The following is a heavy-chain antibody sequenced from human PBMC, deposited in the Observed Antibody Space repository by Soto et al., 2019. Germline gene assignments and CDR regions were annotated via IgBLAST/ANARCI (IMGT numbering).Heavy chain of an antibody. CDR2: IFWNDAK. V-gene: IGHV2-5*01. Sequence: QIALKESGPTLVKPSQTLTLTCTFSGFSFSTTGAGVGWIRQPPGKALEWLALIFWNDAKRYSPSLRSRLTMIKDTSKNQVVLTMTNVDPVDTATYYCAYRRGGSSSGGNFDYWGQGTPVTVYS. D-gene: IGHD2-15*01. J-gene: IGHJ4*02. CDR1: GFSFSTTGAG. CDR3: AYRRGGSSSGGNFDY.